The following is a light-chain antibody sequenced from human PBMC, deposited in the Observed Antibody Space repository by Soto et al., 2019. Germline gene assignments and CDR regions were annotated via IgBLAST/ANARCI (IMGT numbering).Light chain of an antibody. V-gene: IGLV2-14*01. CDR1: SSDVGGYKF. Sequence: QSALTQPASVSGSPGQSITISCTGTSSDVGGYKFVSWYQQHPGKAPKLMIYEVSNRPPGVSSRFSGSKSGNTASLTSSGLHAEDEADYYCGSYTGSIYVFGPGTKLTVL. J-gene: IGLJ1*01. CDR2: EVS. CDR3: GSYTGSIYV.